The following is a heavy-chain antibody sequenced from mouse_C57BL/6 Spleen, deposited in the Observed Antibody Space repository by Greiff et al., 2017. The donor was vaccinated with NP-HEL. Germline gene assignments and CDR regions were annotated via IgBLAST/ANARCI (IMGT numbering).Heavy chain of an antibody. CDR1: GFTFSDYG. J-gene: IGHJ4*01. CDR3: ARYYYAMDY. CDR2: ISSGSSTI. V-gene: IGHV5-17*01. Sequence: EVQGVESGGGLVKPGGSLKLSCAASGFTFSDYGMHWVRQAPEKGLEWVAYISSGSSTIYYADTVKGRFTISRDNAKNTLVLQMTSLRSEDTAMYYCARYYYAMDYWGQGTSVTVSS.